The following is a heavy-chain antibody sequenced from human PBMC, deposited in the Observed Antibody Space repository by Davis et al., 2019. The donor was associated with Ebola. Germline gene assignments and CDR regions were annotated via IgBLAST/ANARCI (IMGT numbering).Heavy chain of an antibody. D-gene: IGHD5-12*01. CDR1: GGSFSGYY. Sequence: SETLSLTCAVYGGSFSGYYWSWIRQPPGKGLEWIGEINHSGSTNYNPSLKSRVTISVDTSKNQFSLKLSSVTAADTAVYYCARVSRGWLRLRGDYWGQGTLVTVSS. CDR3: ARVSRGWLRLRGDY. J-gene: IGHJ4*02. CDR2: INHSGST. V-gene: IGHV4-34*01.